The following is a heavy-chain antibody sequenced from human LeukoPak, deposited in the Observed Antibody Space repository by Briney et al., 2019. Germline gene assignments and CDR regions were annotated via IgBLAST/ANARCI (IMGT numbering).Heavy chain of an antibody. CDR2: ISGSGGST. J-gene: IGHJ3*02. V-gene: IGHV3-23*01. D-gene: IGHD3-22*01. CDR1: GFTFSSYA. CDR3: AKELGNYYDFREDAFDI. Sequence: GGSLRLSCAASGFTFSSYAMSWVRQAPGKGLEWVSAISGSGGSTYYADSVKGRFTISRDNSKNTLYLQMNSLRAEDTAVYYCAKELGNYYDFREDAFDIWGQGTMVTVSS.